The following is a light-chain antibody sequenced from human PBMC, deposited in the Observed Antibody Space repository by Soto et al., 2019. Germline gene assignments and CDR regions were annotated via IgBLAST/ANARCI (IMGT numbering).Light chain of an antibody. CDR2: EVD. CDR1: SSYVGGYNY. CDR3: WSSSGRNTYV. J-gene: IGLJ1*01. V-gene: IGLV2-8*01. Sequence: QAVVTQPASVSGSPGQSITISCTGTSSYVGGYNYVSWYQQHPGKAPKLIIYEVDKRPSGVPDRFSGSKAGSTASMTVSGLQADDEADYFCWSSSGRNTYVFGPWTQVTV.